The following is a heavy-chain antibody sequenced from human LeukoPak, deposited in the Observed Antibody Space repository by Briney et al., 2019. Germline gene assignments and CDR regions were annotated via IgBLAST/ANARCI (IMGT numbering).Heavy chain of an antibody. CDR1: GGSISSYY. CDR2: ISDIGSN. V-gene: IGHV4-59*08. CDR3: AGHHPRNTVDF. Sequence: NASETLSLTCTVSGGSISSYYWSWIRQPPGKGLEWIAYISDIGSNNYNPSLKSRVTISLDTSKNQLSLKLRSVTAADTAVYYCAGHHPRNTVDFWGQGTLVTVSS. D-gene: IGHD2/OR15-2a*01. J-gene: IGHJ4*02.